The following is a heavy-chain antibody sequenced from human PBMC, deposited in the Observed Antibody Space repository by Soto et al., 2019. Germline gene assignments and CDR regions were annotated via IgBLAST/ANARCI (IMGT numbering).Heavy chain of an antibody. CDR3: ASPGGIQLWISDFDY. J-gene: IGHJ4*02. D-gene: IGHD5-18*01. CDR2: ISSSSSTI. Sequence: EVQLVESGGGLVQPGGSVRLSCAASGFTFSSYSMNWVRQAPGKGLEWVSYISSSSSTIYYADSVKGRFTISRDNAKNSLYLQMNSLRAEDTAVYYCASPGGIQLWISDFDYWGQGTLVTVSS. V-gene: IGHV3-48*01. CDR1: GFTFSSYS.